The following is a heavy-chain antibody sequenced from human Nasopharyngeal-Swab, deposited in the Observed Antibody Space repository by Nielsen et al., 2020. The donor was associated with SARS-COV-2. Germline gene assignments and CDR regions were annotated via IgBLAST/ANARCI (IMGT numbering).Heavy chain of an antibody. V-gene: IGHV3-19*01. CDR2: VSWNGSRT. D-gene: IGHD3-22*01. CDR1: GFTFSNSD. CDR3: ARDTYYYDSSGYYDY. Sequence: GGSLRLSCAASGFTFSNSDMNWVRQAPGKGLEWVSGVSWNGSRTHYADSVKGRFIISRDNSRNFLYQQMNSLRPEDMAVYYCARDTYYYDSSGYYDYWGQGTLVTVSS. J-gene: IGHJ4*02.